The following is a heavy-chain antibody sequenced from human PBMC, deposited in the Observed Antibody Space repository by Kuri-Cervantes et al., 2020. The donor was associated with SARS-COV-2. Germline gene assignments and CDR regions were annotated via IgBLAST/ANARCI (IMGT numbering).Heavy chain of an antibody. D-gene: IGHD7-27*01. V-gene: IGHV3-30-3*01. Sequence: GGSLRLSCAASGFTFSSYAMHWVRQAPGKGLEWVAVISYDGSNKYYADSVKGRFTISRDNSKNTLYLQMNSLRAEDTAVYYRARESLGMSPWGFDYWGQGTLVTVSS. CDR3: ARESLGMSPWGFDY. CDR2: ISYDGSNK. CDR1: GFTFSSYA. J-gene: IGHJ4*02.